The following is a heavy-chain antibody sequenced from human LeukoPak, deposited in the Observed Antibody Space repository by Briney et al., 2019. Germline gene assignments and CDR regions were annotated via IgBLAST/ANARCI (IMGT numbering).Heavy chain of an antibody. CDR2: IKQDGSEK. Sequence: GGSLRLSCAASGFTFSTYWMSWVRQAPGKGLEWVANIKQDGSEKYYVDSAKGRFTISRDNAKNSVYLQMNSLRAEDTAVYYCAKMVGGNPYYYDSSAYYQNSFQHWGRGTLVTVSS. CDR1: GFTFSTYW. J-gene: IGHJ1*01. V-gene: IGHV3-7*03. CDR3: AKMVGGNPYYYDSSAYYQNSFQH. D-gene: IGHD3-22*01.